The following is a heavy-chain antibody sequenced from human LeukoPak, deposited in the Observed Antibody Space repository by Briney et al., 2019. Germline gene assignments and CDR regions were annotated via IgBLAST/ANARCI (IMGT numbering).Heavy chain of an antibody. Sequence: ASVKVSCKASGYTFTGYYMHWVRQAPGQGLEWMGWINPNSGVTNYAQKFQGRVTMTRDTSISTAYMELSRLRSDDTAVYYCARASRGSAMVENDYWGQGTLVTVSS. CDR2: INPNSGVT. CDR3: ARASRGSAMVENDY. CDR1: GYTFTGYY. J-gene: IGHJ4*02. V-gene: IGHV1-2*02. D-gene: IGHD5-18*01.